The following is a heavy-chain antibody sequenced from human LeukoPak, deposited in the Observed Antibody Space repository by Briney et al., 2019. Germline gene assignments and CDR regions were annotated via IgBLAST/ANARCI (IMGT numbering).Heavy chain of an antibody. CDR3: AVTLAVTGRGPGS. J-gene: IGHJ5*02. CDR1: GFTFRSYA. V-gene: IGHV3-23*01. CDR2: ISIGGGDT. D-gene: IGHD6-19*01. Sequence: GGSLRLSCAASGFTFRSYALTWVRQAPGKGLEWVSYISIGGGDTYYADSVKGRFTISRDDSTKTLYLQMNSLRVEDTAIYYCAVTLAVTGRGPGSWGQGILVTVSS.